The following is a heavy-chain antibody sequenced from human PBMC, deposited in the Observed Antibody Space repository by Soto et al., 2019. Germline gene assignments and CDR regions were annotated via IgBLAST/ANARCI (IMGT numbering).Heavy chain of an antibody. CDR2: IRSKANSYAT. CDR3: TRLKAPGAFDI. J-gene: IGHJ3*02. V-gene: IGHV3-73*01. CDR1: GFTFSSYS. Sequence: GGSLRLSCAASGFTFSSYSMNWVRQAPGKGLEWVGRIRSKANSYATAYAASVKGRFTISRDDSKNTAYLQMNSLKTEDTAVYYCTRLKAPGAFDIWGQGTMVTVSS.